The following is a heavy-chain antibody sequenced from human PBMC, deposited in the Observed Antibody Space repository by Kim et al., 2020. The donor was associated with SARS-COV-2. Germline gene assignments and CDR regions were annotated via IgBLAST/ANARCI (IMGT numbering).Heavy chain of an antibody. D-gene: IGHD2-2*01. CDR3: ARDTVVGVVVPAAMGY. Sequence: KFQGRVTITRDTSASTAYMELSSLRSEDTAVYYCARDTVVGVVVPAAMGYWGQGTLVTVSS. J-gene: IGHJ4*02. V-gene: IGHV1-3*01.